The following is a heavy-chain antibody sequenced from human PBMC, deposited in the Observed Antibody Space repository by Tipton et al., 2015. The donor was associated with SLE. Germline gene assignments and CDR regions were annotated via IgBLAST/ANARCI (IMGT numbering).Heavy chain of an antibody. D-gene: IGHD6-6*01. Sequence: SLRLSCAASGFTFSSYGMHWVRQAPGKGLEWVAFIRYDGSNKYYADSVKGRFTISRDNSKNTLYLQMNSLRAEDTAVYYCAKDPSSSSHYFDYWGQGTLVTVSS. CDR2: IRYDGSNK. CDR3: AKDPSSSSHYFDY. V-gene: IGHV3-30*02. CDR1: GFTFSSYG. J-gene: IGHJ4*02.